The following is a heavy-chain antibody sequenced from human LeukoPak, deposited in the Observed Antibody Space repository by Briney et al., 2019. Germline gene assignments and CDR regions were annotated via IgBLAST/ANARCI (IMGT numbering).Heavy chain of an antibody. CDR3: AKNLALQLGDYYYYYGMDV. D-gene: IGHD6-13*01. CDR1: GGSISSYY. V-gene: IGHV4-59*01. J-gene: IGHJ6*02. Sequence: SETLSLTCTVSGGSISSYYWSWIRQPPGKGLEWIGYIYYSGSTNYNPSLKSRVTISVDTSKNQFSLKLSSVTAADTAVYYCAKNLALQLGDYYYYYGMDVWGQGTTVTVSS. CDR2: IYYSGST.